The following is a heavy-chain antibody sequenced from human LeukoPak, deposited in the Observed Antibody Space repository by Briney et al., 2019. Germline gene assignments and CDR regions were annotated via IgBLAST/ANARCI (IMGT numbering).Heavy chain of an antibody. J-gene: IGHJ2*01. V-gene: IGHV4-4*07. D-gene: IGHD3-22*01. CDR1: GGTISSNY. CDR3: ARVWLSSGSYWYFDF. CDR2: IYSSGNT. Sequence: SETLTLTCTVSGGTISSNYRSWIRQPPGKGLEYIGRIYSSGNTNYNPSLKSRVTMSVDTSKNQFSLLLHSVTAADTAVYYCARVWLSSGSYWYFDFWGRGTLVIVSS.